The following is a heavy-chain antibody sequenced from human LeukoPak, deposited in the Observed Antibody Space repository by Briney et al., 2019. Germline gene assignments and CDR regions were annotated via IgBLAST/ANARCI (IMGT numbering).Heavy chain of an antibody. CDR3: ARGGPWLLLRLVANDAFDI. CDR2: IKQDGSEK. D-gene: IGHD3-22*01. CDR1: GFTFSSYW. Sequence: GGSLRLSCAASGFTFSSYWMSWVRQAPGKGLEWVANIKQDGSEKYYVDSVKGRFTISRDNAKNSLYLQMNSLRAEDTAVYYCARGGPWLLLRLVANDAFDIWGQGTMVTVSS. J-gene: IGHJ3*02. V-gene: IGHV3-7*01.